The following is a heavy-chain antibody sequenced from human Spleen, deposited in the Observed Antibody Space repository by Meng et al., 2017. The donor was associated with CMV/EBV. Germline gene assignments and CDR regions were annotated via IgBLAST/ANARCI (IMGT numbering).Heavy chain of an antibody. CDR2: IDTAGET. V-gene: IGHV3-13*01. J-gene: IGHJ5*02. Sequence: GGSLRLSCAASGFTFSYYDMHWVRQVTGKGLEWVSGIDTAGETSYLGSVKGRFTISRENGKNTLYLQMSSLRAEDMAVYYCARGLSMVGIAGSWCDPWGQGTLVTVSS. CDR3: ARGLSMVGIAGSWCDP. CDR1: GFTFSYYD. D-gene: IGHD1-26*01.